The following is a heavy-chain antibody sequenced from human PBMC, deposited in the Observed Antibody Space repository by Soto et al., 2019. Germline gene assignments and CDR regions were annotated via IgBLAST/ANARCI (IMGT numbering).Heavy chain of an antibody. Sequence: SETLSLTCTISGGSISVYYWSWIRQSPRQGLEWIGYVYDNGRPYYSPSLKSRVTISADTSKNQIPLNLTSATAADTAVYYCARGVGSSPPRYWGRGTLVTVSS. CDR2: VYDNGRP. D-gene: IGHD3-9*01. J-gene: IGHJ4*02. CDR1: GGSISVYY. CDR3: ARGVGSSPPRY. V-gene: IGHV4-59*01.